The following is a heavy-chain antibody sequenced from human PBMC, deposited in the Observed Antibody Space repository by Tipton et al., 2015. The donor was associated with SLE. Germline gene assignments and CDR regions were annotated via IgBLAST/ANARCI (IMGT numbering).Heavy chain of an antibody. J-gene: IGHJ4*02. CDR1: GGSFSGYY. V-gene: IGHV4-34*01. D-gene: IGHD3-3*01. Sequence: TLSLTCAVYGGSFSGYYWSWIRQPPGKGLEWIGQINHSGSTNYNPSLKSRVTISVDTSKNQFSLKLSSVTAADTAVYYCARGGDYDFSYWGQGTLVTVSS. CDR3: ARGGDYDFSY. CDR2: INHSGST.